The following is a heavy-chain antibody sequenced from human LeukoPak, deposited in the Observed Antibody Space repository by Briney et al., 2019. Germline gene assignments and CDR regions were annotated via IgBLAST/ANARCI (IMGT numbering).Heavy chain of an antibody. Sequence: ASVKVSCKASGYTFTSYYMHWVRQAPGQGLEWMGWISAYNGNTNYAQKLQGRVTMTTDTSTSTAYMELRSLRSDDTAVYYCARDVATFYYDSGSYDYWGQGTLLTVSS. V-gene: IGHV1-18*04. CDR1: GYTFTSYY. D-gene: IGHD3-10*01. J-gene: IGHJ4*02. CDR3: ARDVATFYYDSGSYDY. CDR2: ISAYNGNT.